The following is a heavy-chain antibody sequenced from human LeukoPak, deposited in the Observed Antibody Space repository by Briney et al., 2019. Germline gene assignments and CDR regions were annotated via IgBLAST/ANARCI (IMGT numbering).Heavy chain of an antibody. CDR3: ARDKQIDYSFYYMDV. CDR2: INWNGGST. D-gene: IGHD3-22*01. J-gene: IGHJ6*03. CDR1: GFTFDDYG. V-gene: IGHV3-20*04. Sequence: GGSLRLSCAASGFTFDDYGMSWVRQAPGKGLEWVSGINWNGGSTGYADSVKGRFTISRDNAKNSLYLQMNSLRAEDTAFYYCARDKQIDYSFYYMDVWGKGTTVTVSS.